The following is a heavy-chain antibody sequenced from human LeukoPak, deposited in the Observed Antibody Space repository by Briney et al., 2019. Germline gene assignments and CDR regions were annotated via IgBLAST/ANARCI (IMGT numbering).Heavy chain of an antibody. CDR1: GFTFTNYA. J-gene: IGHJ6*04. CDR2: ISYNGVST. Sequence: GGSLRLSCAASGFTFTNYAMSWVRQAPGKGLEWVSAISYNGVSTYYSDSVKGRFTISRDNSKNTVYLQMNSLRAEDTAVYYCAKPPNYGAYYYGMDVWGKGTTVTVSS. D-gene: IGHD4/OR15-4a*01. V-gene: IGHV3-23*01. CDR3: AKPPNYGAYYYGMDV.